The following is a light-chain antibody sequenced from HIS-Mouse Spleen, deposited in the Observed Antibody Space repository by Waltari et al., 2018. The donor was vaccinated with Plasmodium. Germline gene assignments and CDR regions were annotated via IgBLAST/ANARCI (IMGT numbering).Light chain of an antibody. CDR3: YSTDSSGNHRV. Sequence: SYELTQPPSVSVSPGQTARITCSGDALPKKNAYWDQQKSGQAPVLFIYEDSKRAYGIPGRFSGSSSGTMATLTISGAQVEDEADYYCYSTDSSGNHRVFGTGTKVTVL. V-gene: IGLV3-10*01. CDR2: EDS. CDR1: ALPKKN. J-gene: IGLJ1*01.